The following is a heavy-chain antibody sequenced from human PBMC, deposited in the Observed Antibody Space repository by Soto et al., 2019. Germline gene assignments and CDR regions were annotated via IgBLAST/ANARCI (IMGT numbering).Heavy chain of an antibody. V-gene: IGHV3-23*01. CDR1: GIIDIGDG. Sequence: GGCLRLSFGEAGIIDIGDGRSWDSKAPGKGLEWVSAISGSGGSTYYADSVKGRFTISRDNSKNTLYLQMNSLRAEDTAVYYCAKASPLWSYYYYYGMDVWGQGTTVTVS. CDR3: AKASPLWSYYYYYGMDV. CDR2: ISGSGGST. D-gene: IGHD2-21*01. J-gene: IGHJ6*02.